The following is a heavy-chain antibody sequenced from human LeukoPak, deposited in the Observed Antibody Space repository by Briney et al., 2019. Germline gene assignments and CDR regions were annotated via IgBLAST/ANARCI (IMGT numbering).Heavy chain of an antibody. Sequence: PGGSLRLSCAASGFTFSSYAMSWVRQAPGKGLEWVSAISGSGGNTYYADSVKGRFTISRDNSKNTLYLQMNSLRAEDRAVYYGAKGCGYSNFWSGCQDGMDVWGQGTTVTVS. CDR1: GFTFSSYA. J-gene: IGHJ6*02. V-gene: IGHV3-23*01. D-gene: IGHD3-3*01. CDR3: AKGCGYSNFWSGCQDGMDV. CDR2: ISGSGGNT.